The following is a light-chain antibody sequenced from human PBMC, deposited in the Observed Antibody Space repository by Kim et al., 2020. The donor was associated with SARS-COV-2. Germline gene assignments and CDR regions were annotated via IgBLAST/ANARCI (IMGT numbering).Light chain of an antibody. CDR1: QSVGTS. J-gene: IGKJ2*01. V-gene: IGKV3-11*01. CDR2: DAS. CDR3: QQRSNWPPRT. Sequence: EIVLTQSPATLSLSPGETATLSCRASQSVGTSLVWYQQKPGQAPRLLLYDASTRVIGIPARFSGSGSETDFTLTISGLVPEDFAVYYCQQRSNWPPRTIGQGTKLEI.